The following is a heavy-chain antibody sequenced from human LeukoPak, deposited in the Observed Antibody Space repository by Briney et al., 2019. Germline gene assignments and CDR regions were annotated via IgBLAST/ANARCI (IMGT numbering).Heavy chain of an antibody. CDR3: ARDAPSRVAGTWDYYYYGMDV. J-gene: IGHJ6*02. CDR2: ISSSGSTI. Sequence: GGSLRLSCAASGFTFSSYEMNWVRQAPGKGLEWVSYISSSGSTIYYADSVKGRFTISRDNTKNSLYLQMNSLRAEDTAVYYCARDAPSRVAGTWDYYYYGMDVWGRGTTVTVSS. CDR1: GFTFSSYE. D-gene: IGHD6-19*01. V-gene: IGHV3-48*03.